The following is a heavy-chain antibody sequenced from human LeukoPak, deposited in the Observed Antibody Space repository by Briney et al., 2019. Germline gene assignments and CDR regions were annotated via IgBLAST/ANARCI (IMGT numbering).Heavy chain of an antibody. CDR3: ARQMMDV. J-gene: IGHJ6*04. V-gene: IGHV3-9*01. Sequence: PGGSLRLSCAASGFTFDDYAMHWVRQAPGKGLEWVSGISWNSGSIGYADSVKGRFAISRDNAKNSLYLQMNSLRAEDTAVYYCARQMMDVWGKGTTVTVSS. CDR1: GFTFDDYA. CDR2: ISWNSGSI.